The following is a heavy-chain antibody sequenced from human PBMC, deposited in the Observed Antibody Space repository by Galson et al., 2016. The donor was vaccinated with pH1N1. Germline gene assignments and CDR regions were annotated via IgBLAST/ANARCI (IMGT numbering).Heavy chain of an antibody. CDR2: TSAAGGTT. CDR1: GFTFSNHG. Sequence: LRLSCAASGFTFSNHGMHWVRQAPGMGLEWVAVTSAAGGTTYYADSVKGRFSISRDNSKNTLHLQMNSLRAEDTAVFCCAREGAGNSKYAFDIWGQGTMVTVSS. J-gene: IGHJ3*02. V-gene: IGHV3-30*03. CDR3: AREGAGNSKYAFDI. D-gene: IGHD6-13*01.